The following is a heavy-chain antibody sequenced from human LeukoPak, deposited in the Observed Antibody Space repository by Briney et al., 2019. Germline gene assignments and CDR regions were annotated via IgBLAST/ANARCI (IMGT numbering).Heavy chain of an antibody. CDR3: AREINYDFWSGDSTGYYYYYMDV. V-gene: IGHV4-4*07. CDR1: GGSISSYY. D-gene: IGHD3-3*01. CDR2: IYTSGST. Sequence: SETLSLTCTVSGGSISSYYWSWIRQPAGKGLEWIGRIYTSGSTNYNPSLKSRVTMSVDTSKNQFSLKLTSVTAADTAVYYCAREINYDFWSGDSTGYYYYYMDVWGKGTTVTVSS. J-gene: IGHJ6*03.